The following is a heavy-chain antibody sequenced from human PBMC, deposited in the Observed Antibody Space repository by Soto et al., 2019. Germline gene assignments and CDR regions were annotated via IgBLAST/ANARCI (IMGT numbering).Heavy chain of an antibody. CDR3: ARHGTRGYSYGGGDFDL. Sequence: PSETLSLTCTVSGGSISSSSYYWGWIRQPPGKGLEWIGGIYYSGSTYYNPSLKSRVTISVDTSKNQFSLKLSSVTAADTAVYYCARHGTRGYSYGGGDFDLWGRGTLVTVSS. V-gene: IGHV4-39*01. D-gene: IGHD5-18*01. CDR1: GGSISSSSYY. CDR2: IYYSGST. J-gene: IGHJ2*01.